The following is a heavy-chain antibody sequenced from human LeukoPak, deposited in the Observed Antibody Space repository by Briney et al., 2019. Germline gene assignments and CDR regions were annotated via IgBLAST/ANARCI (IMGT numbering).Heavy chain of an antibody. V-gene: IGHV3-7*05. CDR3: ATDHKGY. Sequence: GGSLRLSCVGSEFTFSTYWMSWVRQAPGKGLEWLANIKQDGSEKYYVDSVKGRSIISRDNAKNSLYLQINSLRADDTAIYYCATDHKGYWGQGTLVTVSS. J-gene: IGHJ4*02. D-gene: IGHD2-15*01. CDR2: IKQDGSEK. CDR1: EFTFSTYW.